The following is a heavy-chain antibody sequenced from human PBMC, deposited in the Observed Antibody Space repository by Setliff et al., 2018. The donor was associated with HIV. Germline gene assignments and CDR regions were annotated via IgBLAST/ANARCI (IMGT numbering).Heavy chain of an antibody. V-gene: IGHV1-69*05. CDR1: GGTFSSYA. CDR2: IIPISGTV. D-gene: IGHD2-2*01. J-gene: IGHJ5*02. Sequence: SVKVSCKASGGTFSSYAISWVRQAPGQGLEWMGGIIPISGTVNYAQKFWGRVTSTTHESTSTAYMELSSLRSEDTAVYYCARDFGGYCSSMSCPGLFDPWGQGTLVTVSS. CDR3: ARDFGGYCSSMSCPGLFDP.